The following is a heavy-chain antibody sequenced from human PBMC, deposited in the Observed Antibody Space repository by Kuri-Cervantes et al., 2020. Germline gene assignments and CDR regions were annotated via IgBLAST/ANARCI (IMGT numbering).Heavy chain of an antibody. D-gene: IGHD4-17*01. CDR1: GFTFSSYD. J-gene: IGHJ2*01. Sequence: GESLKISCAASGFTFSSYDMHWVRQATGKGLEWVSAIGTAGDTYYPGSVKGRFTISRENAKNSLYLQMNSLRAGDTAVYYCARSGSTVTTMGWYFDLWGRGTLVTVSS. CDR2: IGTAGDT. CDR3: ARSGSTVTTMGWYFDL. V-gene: IGHV3-13*01.